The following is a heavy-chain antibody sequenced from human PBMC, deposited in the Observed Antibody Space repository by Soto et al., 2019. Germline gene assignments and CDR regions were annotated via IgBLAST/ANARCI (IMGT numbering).Heavy chain of an antibody. CDR2: ISGSGGST. V-gene: IGHV3-23*01. J-gene: IGHJ4*02. Sequence: PGGSLRLSCAGSGFTFSSYAMSWVRQAPGKGLEWVSAISGSGGSTYYADSVKGRFTISRDNSKNTLYLQMNSLRAEDTAVYYCAKDYYDSSGLYYFDYWGQGTLVTVSS. CDR3: AKDYYDSSGLYYFDY. D-gene: IGHD3-22*01. CDR1: GFTFSSYA.